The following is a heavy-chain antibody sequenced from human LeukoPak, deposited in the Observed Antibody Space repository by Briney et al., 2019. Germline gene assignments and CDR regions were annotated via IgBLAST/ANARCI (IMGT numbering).Heavy chain of an antibody. Sequence: QPGGSLRLSCAASGFTFSSYGMSWVRQAPGKGLEWVSGISGSGGSTYYADSVKGRFTISRDNSRNTLYLQVNSLRAEDTAVYYCATRAPPSSGWPYYFDYWGQGTLVTVSS. J-gene: IGHJ4*02. CDR2: ISGSGGST. D-gene: IGHD6-19*01. CDR3: ATRAPPSSGWPYYFDY. V-gene: IGHV3-23*01. CDR1: GFTFSSYG.